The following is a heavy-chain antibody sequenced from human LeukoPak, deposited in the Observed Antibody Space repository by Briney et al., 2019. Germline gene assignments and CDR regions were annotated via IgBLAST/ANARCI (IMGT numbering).Heavy chain of an antibody. Sequence: GASVKVSCKASGYTFTDYYMHWVRQAPGQGLEWMGWINPNSGGTNYAQNFQARVTMTRDTSISTAYMEVSRLTSDDTAVFYCARDLMTTIRSPFHYWGQGTLVTVSS. D-gene: IGHD4-11*01. CDR3: ARDLMTTIRSPFHY. V-gene: IGHV1-2*02. CDR2: INPNSGGT. CDR1: GYTFTDYY. J-gene: IGHJ4*02.